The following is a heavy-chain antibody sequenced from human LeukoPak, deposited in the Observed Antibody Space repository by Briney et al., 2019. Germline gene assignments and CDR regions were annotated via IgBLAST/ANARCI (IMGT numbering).Heavy chain of an antibody. CDR3: ARVGGTNYYYYGMDV. CDR2: IYDSGST. CDR1: GGSISSYY. D-gene: IGHD2-2*01. J-gene: IGHJ6*02. Sequence: PSETLSLTCTVSGGSISSYYWSWIRQPPGKGLEWIGYIYDSGSTNYNPSLKSRVTISVDTSKNQFSLKLSSVTAAATAVYYCARVGGTNYYYYGMDVWGQGTTVTVSS. V-gene: IGHV4-59*01.